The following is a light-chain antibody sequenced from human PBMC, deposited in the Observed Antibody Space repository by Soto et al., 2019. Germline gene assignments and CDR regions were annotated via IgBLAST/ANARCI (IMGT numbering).Light chain of an antibody. CDR1: QTISSW. V-gene: IGKV1-5*03. Sequence: DIQMTQSPSTLSGSVGDRVTITCRASQTISSWLAWYQQKPGKXPKLLIYKASSLESGVPSRFSGSGSGTELTITISSLQPDDFETYYCQQYNSYPLTFGGGTKVDIK. J-gene: IGKJ4*01. CDR2: KAS. CDR3: QQYNSYPLT.